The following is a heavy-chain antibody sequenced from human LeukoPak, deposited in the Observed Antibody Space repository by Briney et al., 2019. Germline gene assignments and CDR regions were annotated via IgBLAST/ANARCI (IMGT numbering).Heavy chain of an antibody. CDR3: ARGYYGSGSHPYYFDY. CDR2: INPNSGGT. J-gene: IGHJ4*02. CDR1: GYTFTGYY. Sequence: ASVKVSRKASGYTFTGYYMHWVRQAPGQGLEWMGWINPNSGGTNYAQKFQGRVTMTRDTSISTAYMELSRLRSDDTAVYYCARGYYGSGSHPYYFDYWGQGTLVTVSS. V-gene: IGHV1-2*02. D-gene: IGHD3-10*01.